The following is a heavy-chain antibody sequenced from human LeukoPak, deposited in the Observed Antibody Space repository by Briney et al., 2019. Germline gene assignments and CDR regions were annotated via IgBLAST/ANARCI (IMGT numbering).Heavy chain of an antibody. CDR2: FSGTGEIT. Sequence: GGSLTLSCAASGFTFSSYSMSWVRQAPGKGLEWVSTFSGTGEITYYADSVKGRFTISRDNSKNTLYLQMTSLRAEDTARYYCAKHPRLVRYFDSWGQGTLVTVSS. CDR3: AKHPRLVRYFDS. V-gene: IGHV3-23*01. J-gene: IGHJ4*02. CDR1: GFTFSSYS. D-gene: IGHD6-6*01.